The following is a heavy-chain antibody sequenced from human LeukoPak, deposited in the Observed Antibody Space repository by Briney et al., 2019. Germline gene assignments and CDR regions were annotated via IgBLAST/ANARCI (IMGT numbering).Heavy chain of an antibody. D-gene: IGHD5-18*01. V-gene: IGHV1-69*13. CDR3: AWSGYSYGTIDY. CDR2: IIPIFGTA. J-gene: IGHJ4*01. CDR1: GCTFSSYA. Sequence: SVKVSCKASGCTFSSYAISWVRQAPGQGLEWMGGIIPIFGTANYAQKFQGRVTITADESTSTAYMELSSLRSEDTAVYYCAWSGYSYGTIDYWGQGTLVTVSS.